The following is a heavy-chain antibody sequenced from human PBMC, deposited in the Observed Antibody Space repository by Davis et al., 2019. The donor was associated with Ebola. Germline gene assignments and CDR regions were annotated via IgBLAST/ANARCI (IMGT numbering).Heavy chain of an antibody. J-gene: IGHJ3*02. V-gene: IGHV1-2*06. D-gene: IGHD5-12*01. Sequence: AASVKVSCKASGYTFTGYYMHWVRQAPGQGLEWMGRINPNSGGTNYAQKFQGRVTMTRDTSISTAYIELSRLKSEDTALYYCTTPGGQDSGYDVFDIWGQGTMVTVSS. CDR3: TTPGGQDSGYDVFDI. CDR1: GYTFTGYY. CDR2: INPNSGGT.